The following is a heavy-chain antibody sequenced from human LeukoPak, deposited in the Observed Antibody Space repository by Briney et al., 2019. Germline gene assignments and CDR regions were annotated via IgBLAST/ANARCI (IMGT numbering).Heavy chain of an antibody. CDR1: GGSISSYY. V-gene: IGHV4-59*01. J-gene: IGHJ4*02. Sequence: SETLSLTCTVSGGSISSYYWSWIRQPPGKGLEWIGYIYYSGSTNYNPSLKSRVTISVDTSKNQFSLKLNSVTAADTAVYYCARVANWNLFAVDYWGQGTLVTVSP. D-gene: IGHD1-20*01. CDR3: ARVANWNLFAVDY. CDR2: IYYSGST.